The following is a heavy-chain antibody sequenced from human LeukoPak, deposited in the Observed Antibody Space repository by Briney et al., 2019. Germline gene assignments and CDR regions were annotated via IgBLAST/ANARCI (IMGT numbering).Heavy chain of an antibody. V-gene: IGHV4-59*01. D-gene: IGHD3-3*01. CDR1: GGSMSSYY. CDR2: IYYSGST. J-gene: IGHJ4*02. Sequence: SETLSLTCTVSGGSMSSYYWSWIRQPPGKGLEWIGYIYYSGSTKYNPSLKSRVTISVDTSKNQLSLKLSSVTAADTAVYYCASRSSIWSGYQDTLYYFDSWGQGTLVTVSS. CDR3: ASRSSIWSGYQDTLYYFDS.